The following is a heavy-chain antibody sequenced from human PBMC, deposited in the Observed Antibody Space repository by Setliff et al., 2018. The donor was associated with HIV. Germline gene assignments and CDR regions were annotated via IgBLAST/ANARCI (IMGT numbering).Heavy chain of an antibody. J-gene: IGHJ4*02. CDR3: ARQLSNSLDY. Sequence: GASVKVSCKAFGYTFTGYYIHWVRQAPGQGLEWMGRINPNSGGTNHAQKFQGRVTMTRDMSISTAYMELSGLRSDDTAMYYCARQLSNSLDYWGQGTLVTVS. V-gene: IGHV1-2*06. CDR1: GYTFTGYY. D-gene: IGHD7-27*01. CDR2: INPNSGGT.